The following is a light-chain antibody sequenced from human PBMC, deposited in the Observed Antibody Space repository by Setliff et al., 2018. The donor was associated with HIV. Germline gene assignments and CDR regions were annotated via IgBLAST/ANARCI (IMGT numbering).Light chain of an antibody. CDR2: DVS. CDR3: SSYTFSTSLEVI. V-gene: IGLV2-14*03. Sequence: QSVLAQPASVSGSPGQSIIISCTGTSSNVGGYDYVSWYQQHPGKAPKLMIYDVSNRPSGVSNRFSGSKSGNTASLTISGLQAEDEADYYCSSYTFSTSLEVIFGGGTK. J-gene: IGLJ2*01. CDR1: SSNVGGYDY.